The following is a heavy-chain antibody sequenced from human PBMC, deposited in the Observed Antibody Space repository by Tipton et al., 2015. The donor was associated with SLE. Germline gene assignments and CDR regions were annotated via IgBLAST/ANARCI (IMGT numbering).Heavy chain of an antibody. CDR3: ARVSSSSRAETEFDP. CDR1: GGSFSGYY. CDR2: INHSGST. V-gene: IGHV4-34*01. D-gene: IGHD6-13*01. Sequence: TLSLTCAVYGGSFSGYYWSWIRQPPGKGLEWIGEINHSGSTNYNPSLKSRVTISVDTSKNQFSLKLSSVTAADTAVYYCARVSSSSRAETEFDPWGQGTLVTVSS. J-gene: IGHJ5*02.